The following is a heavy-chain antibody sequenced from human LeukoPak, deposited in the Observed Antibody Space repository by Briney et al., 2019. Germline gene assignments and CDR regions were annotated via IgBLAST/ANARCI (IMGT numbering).Heavy chain of an antibody. Sequence: PSETLSLTCTVSGGSISSYYRSWIRQPPGKGLKWIGYIYTSGSTNYNPSLKSRVTISVDTSKNQFSLKLSSVTAADTAVYYCARLGGAANWFDPWGQGTLVTVSS. CDR2: IYTSGST. V-gene: IGHV4-4*09. J-gene: IGHJ5*02. CDR1: GGSISSYY. CDR3: ARLGGAANWFDP. D-gene: IGHD3-16*01.